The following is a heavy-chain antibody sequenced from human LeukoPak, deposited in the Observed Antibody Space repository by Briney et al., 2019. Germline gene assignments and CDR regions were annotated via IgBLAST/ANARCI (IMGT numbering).Heavy chain of an antibody. CDR1: GYSFSTGYY. V-gene: IGHV4-38-2*01. D-gene: IGHD4-23*01. Sequence: SETLSLTCAVSGYSFSTGYYWGWIRQPPGKGLEWIGSMYHSGSTYYNPSLRSRGTISIDTSKNQFSLKLNSVTAADTAVYYCARHPDFGGNSGGHFDYWGQGTLVTVSS. CDR2: MYHSGST. CDR3: ARHPDFGGNSGGHFDY. J-gene: IGHJ4*02.